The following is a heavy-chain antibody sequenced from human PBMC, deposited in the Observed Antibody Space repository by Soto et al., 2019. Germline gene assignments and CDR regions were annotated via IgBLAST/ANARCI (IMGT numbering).Heavy chain of an antibody. CDR3: VKDMGYCSGGSCYWGAYFYYYMDV. V-gene: IGHV3-30*18. CDR2: ILFDGSDS. CDR1: GFSFNNYG. Sequence: GGSLRLSCAASGFSFNNYGMHWVRQAPGKGLEWVAVILFDGSDSWYADSVKGRFTISRDNSKNTLYLHMNSLTAEDTAVYYCVKDMGYCSGGSCYWGAYFYYYMDVWGKGTTVTVSS. D-gene: IGHD2-15*01. J-gene: IGHJ6*03.